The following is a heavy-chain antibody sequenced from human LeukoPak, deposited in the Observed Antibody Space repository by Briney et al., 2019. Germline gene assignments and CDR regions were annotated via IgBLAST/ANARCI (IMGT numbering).Heavy chain of an antibody. CDR3: ARDLAIAVAGGEEYYYYYGMDV. CDR2: IKQDGSEK. Sequence: PGGSLRLSCAASGFTFSSYWMSWVRQAPGKGLEWVANIKQDGSEKYYVDSVKGRFTISRDNAKNSLYLQMNSLRAEDTAVYYCARDLAIAVAGGEEYYYYYGMDVWGQGTTVTVSS. J-gene: IGHJ6*02. V-gene: IGHV3-7*01. CDR1: GFTFSSYW. D-gene: IGHD6-19*01.